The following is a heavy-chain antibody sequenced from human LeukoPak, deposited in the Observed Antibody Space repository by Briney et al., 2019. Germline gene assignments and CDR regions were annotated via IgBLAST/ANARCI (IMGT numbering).Heavy chain of an antibody. CDR3: ARDDRSYGQPVPVDY. V-gene: IGHV4-34*01. D-gene: IGHD5-18*01. CDR2: INHSGST. CDR1: GGSFSGYY. Sequence: SETLSLTCAVYGGSFSGYYWSWIRQPPGKGLEWIGEINHSGSTNYNPSLKSRVTISVDTSKNQFSLKLSSVTAADTAVYYCARDDRSYGQPVPVDYWGQGTLVTVSS. J-gene: IGHJ4*02.